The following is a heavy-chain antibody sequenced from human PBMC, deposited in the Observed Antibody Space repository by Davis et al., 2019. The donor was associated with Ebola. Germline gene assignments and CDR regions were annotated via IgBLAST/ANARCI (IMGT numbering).Heavy chain of an antibody. CDR3: AKKGAGSYYYYYGMDV. CDR2: ISYDGSNK. Sequence: GESLKISCAASGFTFSSYAMHWVRQAPGKGLEWVAVISYDGSNKYYADSVKGRFTISRDNSKNTLYLQMNSLRAEDTAVYYCAKKGAGSYYYYYGMDVWGQGTTVTVSS. D-gene: IGHD3-10*01. CDR1: GFTFSSYA. J-gene: IGHJ6*02. V-gene: IGHV3-30-3*02.